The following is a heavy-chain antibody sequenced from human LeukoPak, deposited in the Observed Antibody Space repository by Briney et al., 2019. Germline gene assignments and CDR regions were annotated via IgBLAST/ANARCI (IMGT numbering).Heavy chain of an antibody. Sequence: ASVKVSCKASGYTFTDYYIHWLRQAPGQGLEWLGWINPNIGDTNYAQDFQDRVALTRDTSINTAYMELSSLRSEDTAVYYCARRYCSGGSCYKAFDIWGQGTMVTVSS. V-gene: IGHV1-2*02. CDR2: INPNIGDT. CDR3: ARRYCSGGSCYKAFDI. CDR1: GYTFTDYY. D-gene: IGHD2-15*01. J-gene: IGHJ3*02.